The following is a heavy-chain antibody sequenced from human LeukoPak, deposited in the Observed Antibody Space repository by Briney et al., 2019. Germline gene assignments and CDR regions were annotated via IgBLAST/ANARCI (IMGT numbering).Heavy chain of an antibody. CDR1: EFTFDDYT. V-gene: IGHV3-43*01. D-gene: IGHD1-7*01. CDR2: ISRDGGST. CDR3: ASVLFIWNFCALWFDY. J-gene: IGHJ4*02. Sequence: GGSLRLSCAASEFTFDDYTMHSVRQAPGKGLEWVSRISRDGGSTNYADSVKGRFTISRDNTKNSLYLHMNILRTEDTALYYCASVLFIWNFCALWFDYWGQGTLVTVSS.